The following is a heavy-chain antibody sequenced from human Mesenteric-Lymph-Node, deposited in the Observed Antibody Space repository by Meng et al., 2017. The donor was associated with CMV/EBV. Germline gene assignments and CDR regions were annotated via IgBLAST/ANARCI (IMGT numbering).Heavy chain of an antibody. V-gene: IGHV1-69*02. D-gene: IGHD6-13*01. J-gene: IGHJ5*02. CDR2: IIPILGIA. Sequence: QVQLVQSGSEVKTPGSSVNVSCKSSGGTFSSYTISWVRQAPGQGLEWMGRIIPILGIANYAQKFQGRVTITADKSTSTAYMELSSLRSEDTAVYYCAGGIAAAGSRWFDPWGQGTLVTVSS. CDR3: AGGIAAAGSRWFDP. CDR1: GGTFSSYT.